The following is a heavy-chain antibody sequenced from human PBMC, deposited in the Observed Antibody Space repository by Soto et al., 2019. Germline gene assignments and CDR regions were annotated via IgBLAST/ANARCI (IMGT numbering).Heavy chain of an antibody. CDR2: TYYRSRWYN. Sequence: QTLSLTCAISGDSVSGNSAAWNWIRQSPSRGLEWLGRTYYRSRWYNDYAVSVKSRITVTPDTSKNQFSLHLNSVTPEDTAVYYCAREFSYYVSSDSYLYYWGQGAVVTVSS. D-gene: IGHD3-16*01. CDR3: AREFSYYVSSDSYLYY. V-gene: IGHV6-1*01. J-gene: IGHJ4*02. CDR1: GDSVSGNSAA.